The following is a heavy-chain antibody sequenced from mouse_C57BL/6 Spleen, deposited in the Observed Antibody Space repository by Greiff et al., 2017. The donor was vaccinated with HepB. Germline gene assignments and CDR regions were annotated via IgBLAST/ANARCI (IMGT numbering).Heavy chain of an antibody. CDR2: ISNGGGST. J-gene: IGHJ4*01. CDR3: ARQYYGSRGYAMDY. CDR1: GFTFSDYY. V-gene: IGHV5-12*01. Sequence: EVQGVESGGGLVQPGGSLKLSCAASGFTFSDYYMYWVRQTPEKRLEWVAYISNGGGSTYYPDTVKGRFTISRDNAKNTLYLQMSRLKSEDTAMYYCARQYYGSRGYAMDYWGQGTSVTVSS. D-gene: IGHD1-1*01.